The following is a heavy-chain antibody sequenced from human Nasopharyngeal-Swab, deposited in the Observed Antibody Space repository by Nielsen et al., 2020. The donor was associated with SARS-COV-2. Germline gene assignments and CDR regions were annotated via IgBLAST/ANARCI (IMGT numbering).Heavy chain of an antibody. D-gene: IGHD1-1*01. CDR1: GGSISSSGYY. Sequence: SETLSLTCTVSGGSISSSGYYWSWIRQPPGKGLEWIGSLSYSGSTNYNPSLKSRVTISLDTSMNQFSLTLYSLTAADTAVYYCARDDNWGGDAFDIWGQGTVVTVSS. V-gene: IGHV4-61*08. CDR2: LSYSGST. J-gene: IGHJ3*02. CDR3: ARDDNWGGDAFDI.